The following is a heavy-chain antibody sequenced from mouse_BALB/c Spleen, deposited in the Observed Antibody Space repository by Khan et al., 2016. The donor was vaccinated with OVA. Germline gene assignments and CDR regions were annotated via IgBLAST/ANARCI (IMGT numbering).Heavy chain of an antibody. V-gene: IGHV3-2*02. CDR2: ISYSGST. CDR3: ARDYGSSYYYFDY. D-gene: IGHD1-1*01. J-gene: IGHJ2*01. CDR1: GYSITSDYA. Sequence: EVKLLESGPGLVKPSQSLSLTCTVTGYSITSDYAWNWIRQFPGNKLEWMGYISYSGSTSYNPSLKSRISITRDTSKNQFFQQLNSVTTEDTATXDCARDYGSSYYYFDYWGQGTTLTVSS.